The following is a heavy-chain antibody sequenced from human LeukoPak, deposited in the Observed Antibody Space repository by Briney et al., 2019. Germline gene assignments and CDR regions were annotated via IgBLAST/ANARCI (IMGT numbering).Heavy chain of an antibody. D-gene: IGHD2-2*01. CDR3: ARDGGIVVVPAANNWFDG. Sequence: ASVNVSCKASRYTFTSYGISAVRRAPGQGVEWMGCICAYNGNTNHAQNPQGRVAMTTDTSTSTAYMELRSLRSDDTAVYYCARDGGIVVVPAANNWFDGWGQGALVTASS. J-gene: IGHJ5*02. V-gene: IGHV1-18*01. CDR1: RYTFTSYG. CDR2: ICAYNGNT.